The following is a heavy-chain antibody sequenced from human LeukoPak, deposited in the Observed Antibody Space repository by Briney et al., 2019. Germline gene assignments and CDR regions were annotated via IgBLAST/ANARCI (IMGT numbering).Heavy chain of an antibody. J-gene: IGHJ4*02. CDR3: ARVFTAGYSSSWYQDY. CDR1: GYTFISYG. Sequence: GASVKVSCKASGYTFISYGLSWVRQAPGQGLEWMGWISAYNGNTNYAQNLQGRVTMTTDTSTSTAYMELRSLRSDDTAVYYCARVFTAGYSSSWYQDYWGRGTLVTVSS. V-gene: IGHV1-18*01. CDR2: ISAYNGNT. D-gene: IGHD6-13*01.